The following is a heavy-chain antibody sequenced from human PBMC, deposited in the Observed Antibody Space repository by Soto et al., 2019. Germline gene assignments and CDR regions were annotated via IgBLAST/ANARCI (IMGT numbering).Heavy chain of an antibody. Sequence: GESLKISCKGSGYSFTIYCIAWVLQMPGKGLEWMGVIYPGASDTRYSPSFRGQVTISVDKSITTAFLQWSSLKASDTAMYYCARCTHGAMNTCYYLEDWAQGTTVTVSS. CDR1: GYSFTIYC. V-gene: IGHV5-51*01. J-gene: IGHJ6*02. D-gene: IGHD2-15*01. CDR2: IYPGASDT. CDR3: ARCTHGAMNTCYYLED.